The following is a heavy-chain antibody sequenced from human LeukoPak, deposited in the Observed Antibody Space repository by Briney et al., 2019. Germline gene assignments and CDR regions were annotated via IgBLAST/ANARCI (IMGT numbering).Heavy chain of an antibody. J-gene: IGHJ4*02. V-gene: IGHV1-46*01. CDR1: GYTFTSYY. CDR3: ARDLLPIGYIGSPVGATTGDNFDY. D-gene: IGHD1-26*01. Sequence: ASVKVSCKASGYTFTSYYMHWVRQAPGQGLEWMGIINPSGGSTSYAQKFQGRVTMTRDTSTSTVYMELSSLRSEDTAVYYCARDLLPIGYIGSPVGATTGDNFDYWGQGTVVTVSS. CDR2: INPSGGST.